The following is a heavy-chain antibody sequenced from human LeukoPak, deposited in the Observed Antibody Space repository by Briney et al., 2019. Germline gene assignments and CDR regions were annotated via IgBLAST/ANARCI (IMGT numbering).Heavy chain of an antibody. CDR2: IRYDGSNK. V-gene: IGHV3-30*02. CDR1: GFTFSSYG. CDR3: AKVPTTVTFYYYYYGVDV. Sequence: PGGSLRLSCAASGFTFSSYGMHWVRQAPGKGLEWVAFIRYDGSNKYYADSVKGRFTISRDNSKNTLYLQMNSLRAEDTAVYYCAKVPTTVTFYYYYYGVDVWGQGTTVTVSS. D-gene: IGHD4-17*01. J-gene: IGHJ6*02.